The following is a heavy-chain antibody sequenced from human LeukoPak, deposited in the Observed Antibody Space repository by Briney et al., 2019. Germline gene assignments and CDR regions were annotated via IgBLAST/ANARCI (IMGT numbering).Heavy chain of an antibody. CDR2: IRYDGSNK. D-gene: IGHD3-10*01. V-gene: IGHV3-30*02. CDR3: AKAVSMVRGKVADY. CDR1: GFTFSSHG. J-gene: IGHJ4*02. Sequence: GGSLRLSCAASGFTFSSHGMHWVRQAPGKGLEWVAFIRYDGSNKYYADSVKGRFTISRDNSKNTLYLQMNSLRAEDTAVYYCAKAVSMVRGKVADYWGQGTLVTVSS.